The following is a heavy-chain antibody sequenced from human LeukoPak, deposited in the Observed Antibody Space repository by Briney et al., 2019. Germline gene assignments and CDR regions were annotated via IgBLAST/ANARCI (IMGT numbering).Heavy chain of an antibody. J-gene: IGHJ4*02. Sequence: SETLSLTCTVSGGSISSYYWSWIRQPPGKGLEWIGYIYYSGSTNYNPSLKSRVTISVDTSKNQFSLKLGSVTAADTAVYYCARDTGSGSYLFDYWGQGTLVTVSS. CDR1: GGSISSYY. D-gene: IGHD1-26*01. CDR2: IYYSGST. CDR3: ARDTGSGSYLFDY. V-gene: IGHV4-59*01.